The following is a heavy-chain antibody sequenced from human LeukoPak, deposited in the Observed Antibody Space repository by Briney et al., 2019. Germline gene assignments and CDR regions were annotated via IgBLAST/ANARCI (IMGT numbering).Heavy chain of an antibody. D-gene: IGHD5-24*01. V-gene: IGHV3-30-3*01. CDR2: ISYDGSNK. CDR1: GFTFSSYA. Sequence: GRSLRLSCAASGFTFSSYAMHWVRQAPGKGREGVAVISYDGSNKYYADSVKGRFTIPRDNSKNTLYLQLNSLRAEDTAVYYCARDPPEATGMDWGQGTLVTVSS. CDR3: ARDPPEATGMD. J-gene: IGHJ4*02.